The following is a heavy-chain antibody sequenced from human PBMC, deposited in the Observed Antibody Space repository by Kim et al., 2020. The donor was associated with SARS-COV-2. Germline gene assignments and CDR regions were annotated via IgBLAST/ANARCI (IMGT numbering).Heavy chain of an antibody. CDR3: ARHVRVRGVIDY. V-gene: IGHV4-30-2*03. J-gene: IGHJ4*02. Sequence: CHNPPHRGQVTIAVDTSKNQFSLKLSAVTAADTAVYYGARHVRVRGVIDYWGQGTLVTVSS. D-gene: IGHD3-10*01.